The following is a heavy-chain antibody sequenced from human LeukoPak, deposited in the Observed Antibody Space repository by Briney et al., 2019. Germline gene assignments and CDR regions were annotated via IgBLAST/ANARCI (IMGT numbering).Heavy chain of an antibody. Sequence: GGSLRLSCAASGFTFSGYAMSWVRQASGKGLEWVSAISGSGGSTYYADSVKGRFTISRDNSKNTLYLQMNSLRAEDTAVYYCASTPPRRGIFGELLYRFDYWGQGTLVTVSS. CDR3: ASTPPRRGIFGELLYRFDY. D-gene: IGHD3-10*01. CDR2: ISGSGGST. J-gene: IGHJ4*02. V-gene: IGHV3-23*01. CDR1: GFTFSGYA.